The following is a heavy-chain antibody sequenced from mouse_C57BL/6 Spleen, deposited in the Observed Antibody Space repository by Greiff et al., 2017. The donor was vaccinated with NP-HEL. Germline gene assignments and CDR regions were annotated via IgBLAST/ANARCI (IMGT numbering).Heavy chain of an antibody. CDR1: GYTFTSYW. Sequence: VQLQQPGTELVKPGASVKLSCKASGYTFTSYWMHWVKQRPGQGLEWIGNINPSNGGTNYNEKFKSKATLTVDKSSSTAYMQLSSLTSEDSAVYYCARSGWLLYWYFDVWGTGTTVTVSS. CDR2: INPSNGGT. D-gene: IGHD2-3*01. J-gene: IGHJ1*03. V-gene: IGHV1-53*01. CDR3: ARSGWLLYWYFDV.